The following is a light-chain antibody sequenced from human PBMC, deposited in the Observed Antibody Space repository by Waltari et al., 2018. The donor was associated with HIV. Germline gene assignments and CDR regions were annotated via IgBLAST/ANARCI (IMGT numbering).Light chain of an antibody. J-gene: IGLJ3*02. CDR2: LEGGGGC. CDR1: SGHSRNI. V-gene: IGLV4-60*02. Sequence: QPVLTQSSSASASLGSSVKPTCTLTSGHSRNIIPWHPQQPGKPPRYLMKLEGGGGCNKGIGVPDRFSGSSSGADRYLTISNLQFGDEADYYCETWDSSTWVFGGGTKVTVL. CDR3: ETWDSSTWV.